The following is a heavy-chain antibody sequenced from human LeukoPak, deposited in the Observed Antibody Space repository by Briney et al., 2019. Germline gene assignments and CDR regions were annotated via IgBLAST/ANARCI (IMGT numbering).Heavy chain of an antibody. Sequence: ASVKVSCKASGYTFSSYFMHWVRQAPGKGLEWMGLVDPEDGETIYAERFQGRVTITADTSTDTAYMELSSLRSEDTAVYYCATDPLSNNYDYWGQGTLVTVSS. D-gene: IGHD4-11*01. CDR2: VDPEDGET. CDR1: GYTFSSYF. V-gene: IGHV1-69-2*01. J-gene: IGHJ4*02. CDR3: ATDPLSNNYDY.